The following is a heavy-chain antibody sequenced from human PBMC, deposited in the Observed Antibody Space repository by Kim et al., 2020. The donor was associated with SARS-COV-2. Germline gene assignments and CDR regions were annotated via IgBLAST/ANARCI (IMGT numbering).Heavy chain of an antibody. D-gene: IGHD6-13*01. J-gene: IGHJ4*02. CDR3: VKDQRSIAAAGTGDY. Sequence: DSVKGRFTISRDNSKNTLYLQMSSLRAEDTAVYYCVKDQRSIAAAGTGDYWGQGTLVTVSS. V-gene: IGHV3-64D*09.